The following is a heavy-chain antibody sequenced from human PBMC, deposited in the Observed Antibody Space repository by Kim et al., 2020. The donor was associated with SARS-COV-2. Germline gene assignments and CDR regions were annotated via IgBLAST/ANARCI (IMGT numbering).Heavy chain of an antibody. D-gene: IGHD2-2*01. V-gene: IGHV3-48*03. CDR1: GFTFSSYE. J-gene: IGHJ4*02. Sequence: GGSLRLSCAASGFTFSSYEMNWVRQAPGKGLEWVSYISSSGSTIYYADSVKGRFTISRDNAKNSLYLQMNSLRAEDTAVYYCARSGPAASSGYWGQGTLVTVSS. CDR2: ISSSGSTI. CDR3: ARSGPAASSGY.